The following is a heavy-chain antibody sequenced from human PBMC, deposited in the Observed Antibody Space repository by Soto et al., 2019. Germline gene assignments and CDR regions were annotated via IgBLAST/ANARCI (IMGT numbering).Heavy chain of an antibody. Sequence: QVQLQESGPGLVKPSQTLFLTCTVSGGSISSGDYYWSWIRQHPGKGLEWIGYIYYSGSTFYNPSLKSRVTLSIDTSKDQFSLELRSVTAADSAVYYCARWRTHARGDHDFWGQGTRVTVSS. J-gene: IGHJ4*02. CDR1: GGSISSGDYY. CDR3: ARWRTHARGDHDF. V-gene: IGHV4-31*03. D-gene: IGHD2-21*02. CDR2: IYYSGST.